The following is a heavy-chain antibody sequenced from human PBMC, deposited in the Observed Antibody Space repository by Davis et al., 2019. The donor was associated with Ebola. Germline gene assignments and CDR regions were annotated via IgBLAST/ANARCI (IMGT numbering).Heavy chain of an antibody. V-gene: IGHV1-46*03. D-gene: IGHD3-22*01. J-gene: IGHJ3*02. Sequence: ASVKASCKASGYTFTSYYMHWVRQAPGQGLEWMGIINPSGGSTSYAQKFQGRVTMTRDTSTSTVYMELSSLRSEDTAVYYCTRLSNYYYDSSGYPGAFDIWGQGTMVTVSS. CDR2: INPSGGST. CDR1: GYTFTSYY. CDR3: TRLSNYYYDSSGYPGAFDI.